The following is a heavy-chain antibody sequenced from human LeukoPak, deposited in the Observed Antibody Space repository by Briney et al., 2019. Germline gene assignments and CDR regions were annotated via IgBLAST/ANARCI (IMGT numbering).Heavy chain of an antibody. V-gene: IGHV3-30*04. J-gene: IGHJ4*02. CDR2: ISYDGSNK. CDR3: ARARPSMWIDY. CDR1: GFTFSSYA. D-gene: IGHD5-12*01. Sequence: QPGGSLRLSCAASGFTFSSYAMHWVRQAPGKGLEWVAVISYDGSNKYYADSVKGRFTISRDSSKNTLYLQMNSLRPEDTAVYYCARARPSMWIDYWGQGTLVTVSS.